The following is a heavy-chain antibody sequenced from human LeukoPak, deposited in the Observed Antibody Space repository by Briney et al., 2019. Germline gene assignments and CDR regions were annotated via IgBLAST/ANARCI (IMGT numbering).Heavy chain of an antibody. CDR3: ARAASYYVWGSLFDY. CDR1: GYTFTSYG. CDR2: IIPIFDTA. J-gene: IGHJ4*02. D-gene: IGHD3-16*01. Sequence: GASVKVSCKASGYTFTSYGISWVRQAPGQGLEWMGGIIPIFDTAYYAQKFQGRVTITADESTSTAYMELSSLRSEDTAVYYCARAASYYVWGSLFDYWGQGTLVTVSS. V-gene: IGHV1-69*13.